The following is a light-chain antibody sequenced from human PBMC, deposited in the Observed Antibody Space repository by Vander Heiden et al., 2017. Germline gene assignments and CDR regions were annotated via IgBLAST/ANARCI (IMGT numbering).Light chain of an antibody. CDR2: EVS. J-gene: IGLJ1*01. V-gene: IGLV2-8*01. CDR1: TSDVGGYNY. CDR3: SSYGGSSFNLYV. Sequence: QSPLPQPPSASGSPGHAVTISCTGTTSDVGGYNYVSWYRQHPGKAPKLLIYEVSRRPSGVPDRFSGSKSGNTASLTVSGLQADDEADYYCSSYGGSSFNLYVFGTGTKVTVL.